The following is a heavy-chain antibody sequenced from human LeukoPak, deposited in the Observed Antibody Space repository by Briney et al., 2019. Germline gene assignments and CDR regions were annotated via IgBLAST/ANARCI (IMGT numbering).Heavy chain of an antibody. Sequence: PGGSLRLSCAASGFTFSSYAMNWVRQAPGKGLEWVSGISGGGANTYYADSVKGRFIISRDNSKNTLYAQMNSLRAEDTAVYYCAKGVYCSTTSCYGRWFDPWGQGTLVTVSS. J-gene: IGHJ5*02. CDR3: AKGVYCSTTSCYGRWFDP. V-gene: IGHV3-23*01. CDR1: GFTFSSYA. CDR2: ISGGGANT. D-gene: IGHD2-2*01.